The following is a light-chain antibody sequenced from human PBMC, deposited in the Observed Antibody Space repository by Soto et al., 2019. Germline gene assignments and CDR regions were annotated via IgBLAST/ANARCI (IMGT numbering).Light chain of an antibody. CDR2: GAT. Sequence: EIVLTQSPGTLSLSPGERATLSCRASQSVSSRDLAWYQQKPGQAPRLLIHGATTRATGIPARFSGSGSGTEFTLTISSLQSEDFAVYYCQQYNNWPRTFGQGTKVEIK. CDR1: QSVSSRD. V-gene: IGKV3-15*01. J-gene: IGKJ1*01. CDR3: QQYNNWPRT.